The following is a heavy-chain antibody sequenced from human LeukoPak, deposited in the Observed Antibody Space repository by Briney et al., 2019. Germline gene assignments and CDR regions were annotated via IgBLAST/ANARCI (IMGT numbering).Heavy chain of an antibody. D-gene: IGHD2-21*01. CDR1: GYSISSGYY. CDR3: ARARDSLDY. Sequence: SETLSLTCAVSGYSISSGYYWGWIRPPPGKGLEWIGSIYHSGSTYYNPSLKSRVTISVDTSKNQFSLKLSSVTAADTAVYYCARARDSLDYWPQGTLVTVSS. V-gene: IGHV4-38-2*01. CDR2: IYHSGST. J-gene: IGHJ4*02.